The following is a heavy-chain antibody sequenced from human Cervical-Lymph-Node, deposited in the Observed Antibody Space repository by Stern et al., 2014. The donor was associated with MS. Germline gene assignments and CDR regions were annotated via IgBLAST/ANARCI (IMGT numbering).Heavy chain of an antibody. V-gene: IGHV3-9*01. CDR2: ISWTSGSI. J-gene: IGHJ4*02. Sequence: EVQLVESGGGLVQPGRSLRLSCAASGFTFDDYAMHWVRQAPAKGMEWVSGISWTSGSIGYAYSVKGRFTISRDNAKNSLYLQMNSLRAEDTALYYCAKGGYSYGYVDYWGQGTLVTVSS. CDR3: AKGGYSYGYVDY. CDR1: GFTFDDYA. D-gene: IGHD5-18*01.